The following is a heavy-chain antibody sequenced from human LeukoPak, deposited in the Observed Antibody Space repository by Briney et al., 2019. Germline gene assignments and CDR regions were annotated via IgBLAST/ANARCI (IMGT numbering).Heavy chain of an antibody. D-gene: IGHD6-19*01. Sequence: GGSLRLSCAASGFTFSDYYMSWIRQAPGKGLEWVSYISSSGSTIYYADSVKGRFTISRDNAKNSLYLQMNSLRAEDTAVYYCARDVAGYSSGWYGVDAFDIWGQGTMVTVSS. J-gene: IGHJ3*02. CDR3: ARDVAGYSSGWYGVDAFDI. CDR2: ISSSGSTI. CDR1: GFTFSDYY. V-gene: IGHV3-11*04.